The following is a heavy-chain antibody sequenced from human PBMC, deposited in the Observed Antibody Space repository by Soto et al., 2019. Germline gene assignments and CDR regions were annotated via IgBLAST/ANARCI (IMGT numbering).Heavy chain of an antibody. CDR1: GGSVSSGSYY. CDR3: ASPGGYYYDSSSWVDAFDI. Sequence: PSETLSLTCTVSGGSVSSGSYYWSWIRQPPGKGLEGIGYIYYSGSTNYNPSLKSRVTISVDTSKNQFSLKLSSVTAADTAVYYCASPGGYYYDSSSWVDAFDIWGQGTMVTVSS. D-gene: IGHD3-22*01. V-gene: IGHV4-61*01. J-gene: IGHJ3*02. CDR2: IYYSGST.